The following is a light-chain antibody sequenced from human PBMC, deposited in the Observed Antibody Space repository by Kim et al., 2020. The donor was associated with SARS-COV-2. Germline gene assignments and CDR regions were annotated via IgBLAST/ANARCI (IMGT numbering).Light chain of an antibody. Sequence: SIKLTCPLSSKHSRCAIAWHQQQPEKGPRFLMKINSDGTHRKGDGISDHFSGSSSGAERYLTISNLQSEDEADYYCQTWDTGTPYVFGTGTKVTVL. J-gene: IGLJ1*01. CDR1: SKHSRCA. V-gene: IGLV4-69*01. CDR3: QTWDTGTPYV. CDR2: INSDGTH.